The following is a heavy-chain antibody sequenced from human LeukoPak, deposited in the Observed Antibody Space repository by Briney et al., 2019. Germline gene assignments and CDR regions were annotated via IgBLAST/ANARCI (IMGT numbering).Heavy chain of an antibody. CDR2: IYYSGIT. J-gene: IGHJ5*02. CDR3: ARGRGYFDPFDP. CDR1: GVSISNYY. Sequence: SETLSLTCAVSGVSISNYYWSWIRKPPGKGLEWIGYIYYSGITNYNPSLTSRVSISVDMSKNQFSLKLTSVTAADTAVYYCARGRGYFDPFDPWGQGTLVTVSS. V-gene: IGHV4-59*01. D-gene: IGHD3-9*01.